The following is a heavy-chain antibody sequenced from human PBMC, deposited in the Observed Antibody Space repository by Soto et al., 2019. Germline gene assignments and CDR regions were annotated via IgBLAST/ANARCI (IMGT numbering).Heavy chain of an antibody. CDR2: ISYDGSNK. J-gene: IGHJ4*02. Sequence: PGGSLRLSCAASGFTFSSYAMHWVRQAPGKGLEWVAVISYDGSNKYYADSVKGRFTISRDNSKNTLYLQMNSLRAEDTAVYYCARDSISYYCDYWGQGTLVTVSS. V-gene: IGHV3-30-3*01. D-gene: IGHD6-13*01. CDR1: GFTFSSYA. CDR3: ARDSISYYCDY.